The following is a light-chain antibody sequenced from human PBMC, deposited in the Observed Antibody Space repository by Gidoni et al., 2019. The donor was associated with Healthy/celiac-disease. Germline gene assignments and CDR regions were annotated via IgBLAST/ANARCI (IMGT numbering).Light chain of an antibody. J-gene: IGKJ5*01. Sequence: DIQMTQAPSSLSASVGDRVTITCRASQSISSYLNWYQQKPGKAPKLLIYAASSLQSGVPSRFSGSGSGTDFTLTLIRLQPEDFATYYCQQSYSTLLITFGQGTRLEIK. CDR1: QSISSY. CDR3: QQSYSTLLIT. V-gene: IGKV1-39*01. CDR2: AAS.